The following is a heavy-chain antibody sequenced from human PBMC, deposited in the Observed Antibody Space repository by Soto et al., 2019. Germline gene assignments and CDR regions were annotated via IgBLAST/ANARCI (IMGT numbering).Heavy chain of an antibody. CDR3: AVALYYYDSSGYYSNWFDP. V-gene: IGHV1-69*13. CDR2: IMPIFGTA. Sequence: SVEVSCKASGGTFSSYAISGLRQAPGQGLEWMGGIMPIFGTASYAQKFQGRVTITADESTSTAYMELSSLRSEDTAVYYCAVALYYYDSSGYYSNWFDPWRQGTLVTVSS. CDR1: GGTFSSYA. D-gene: IGHD3-22*01. J-gene: IGHJ5*02.